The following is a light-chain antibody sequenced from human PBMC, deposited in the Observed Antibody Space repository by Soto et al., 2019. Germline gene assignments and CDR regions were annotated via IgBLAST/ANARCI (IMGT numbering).Light chain of an antibody. CDR2: AAS. J-gene: IGKJ3*01. V-gene: IGKV1-12*01. Sequence: DIQMTQSPSSVSASVGDRVTITCRASQGISNWLAWYQQKPGKAPSLLIHAASSLQSGVPARFSGSGYGTDFTLTISSLQPEDFATYFCQQANSLPVTFGPGTKVDIK. CDR3: QQANSLPVT. CDR1: QGISNW.